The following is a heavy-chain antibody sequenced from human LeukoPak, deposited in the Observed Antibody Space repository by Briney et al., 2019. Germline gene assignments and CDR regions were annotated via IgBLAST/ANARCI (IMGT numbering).Heavy chain of an antibody. V-gene: IGHV3-33*06. CDR1: GFTFSSYG. D-gene: IGHD3-10*01. CDR3: AKVSYYGSGSSHYFDY. Sequence: GGSLRLSCAASGFTFSSYGMHWVRQAPGKGLEWVAAIWYDGSNKYYADSVKGRFTISRDNSKNTLYLQMNSLRAEDTAVYYCAKVSYYGSGSSHYFDYWGQGTLVTVSS. CDR2: IWYDGSNK. J-gene: IGHJ4*02.